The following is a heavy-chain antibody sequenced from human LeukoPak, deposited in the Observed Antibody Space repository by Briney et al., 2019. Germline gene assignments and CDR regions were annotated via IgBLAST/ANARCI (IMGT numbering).Heavy chain of an antibody. CDR3: AKDLLIAARIPDY. D-gene: IGHD6-6*01. J-gene: IGHJ4*02. V-gene: IGHV3-23*01. Sequence: TGXSLRLSCAASGFTFSSYAMSWVRQAPGKGLEWVSAISGSGGSTYYADSVKGRFTISRDNSKNTLYLQMNSLRAEDTAVYYCAKDLLIAARIPDYWGQGTLVTVSS. CDR1: GFTFSSYA. CDR2: ISGSGGST.